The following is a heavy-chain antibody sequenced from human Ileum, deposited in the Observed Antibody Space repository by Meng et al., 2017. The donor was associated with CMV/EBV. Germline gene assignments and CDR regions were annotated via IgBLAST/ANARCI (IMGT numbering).Heavy chain of an antibody. CDR1: GGSIRNYY. V-gene: IGHV4-4*07. CDR2: IYTGGSP. Sequence: QVQLPGSGPGLVKPSEALSLTCTVSGGSIRNYYWSWIRQPAGKGLEWIGRIYTGGSPNYNPSLYSRVTMSLDTSKNQFSLKLNSVTAADTAVYYCARLNYYDSREFDYWGQGTLVTVSS. D-gene: IGHD3-22*01. J-gene: IGHJ4*02. CDR3: ARLNYYDSREFDY.